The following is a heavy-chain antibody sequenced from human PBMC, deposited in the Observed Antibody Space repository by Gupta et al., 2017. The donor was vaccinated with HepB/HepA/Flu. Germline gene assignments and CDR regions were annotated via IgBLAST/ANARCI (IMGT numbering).Heavy chain of an antibody. CDR2: ISSSSGTI. V-gene: IGHV3-48*02. CDR1: GFPFSSYS. Sequence: EVQLVESGGGLVQPGGSLRLSCAAPGFPFSSYSMNWVRQAPGKGLEWVSYISSSSGTIFYADSVKGRFTISRDNAKNSLYLQMNSLRDEDTAMYYCARDPRDIVVLPTANGWFDPWGQGTLVTVSS. CDR3: ARDPRDIVVLPTANGWFDP. J-gene: IGHJ5*02. D-gene: IGHD2-2*01.